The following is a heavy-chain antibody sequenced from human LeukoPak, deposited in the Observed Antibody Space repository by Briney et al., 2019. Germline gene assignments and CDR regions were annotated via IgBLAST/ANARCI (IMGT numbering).Heavy chain of an antibody. CDR1: GFTFRIYN. CDR3: ARDSNTYGYYYMDV. CDR2: ISGSGTTI. D-gene: IGHD4-11*01. Sequence: GGSLRLSCAASGFTFRIYNMNWVRQAPGKGLEWVSYISGSGTTIYYADSVKGRLTISRDNAENSLYLQMNSLRAEDTAVYYCARDSNTYGYYYMDVWGKGTTVTVSS. J-gene: IGHJ6*03. V-gene: IGHV3-48*01.